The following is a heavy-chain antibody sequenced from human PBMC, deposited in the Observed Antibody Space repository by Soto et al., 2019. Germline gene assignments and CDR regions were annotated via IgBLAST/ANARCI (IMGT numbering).Heavy chain of an antibody. Sequence: ASVKVSCTASGYTFTSYGISWVRRAPGQGLEWMGWISAYNGNTNYAQKLQGRVTMTTDTSTSTAYMELRSLRSDDTAVYYCARDFSSRSPFDYWGQGTPVTVSS. J-gene: IGHJ4*02. CDR2: ISAYNGNT. CDR3: ARDFSSRSPFDY. V-gene: IGHV1-18*04. CDR1: GYTFTSYG. D-gene: IGHD6-6*01.